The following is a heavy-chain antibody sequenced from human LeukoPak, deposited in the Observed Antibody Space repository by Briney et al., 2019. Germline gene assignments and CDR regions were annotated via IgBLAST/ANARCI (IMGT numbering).Heavy chain of an antibody. CDR1: GFTLSSYW. CDR3: ATSRTFDY. Sequence: GGSLRLSCAASGFTLSSYWMHWVRQAPGKGLVWVSHINIDGSNTRYADSVKGRFTISRDNAANTLYLQMNSLRVDDTAVYYCATSRTFDYWGQGTLVTVSS. CDR2: INIDGSNT. V-gene: IGHV3-74*01. J-gene: IGHJ4*02.